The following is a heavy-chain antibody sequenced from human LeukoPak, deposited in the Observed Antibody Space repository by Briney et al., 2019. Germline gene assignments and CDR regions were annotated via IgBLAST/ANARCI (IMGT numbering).Heavy chain of an antibody. Sequence: ASVKVSCKVSGYTLTELSMHWVRQAPGKGLEWMGGFDPEDGETIYAQKFQGRVTVTEDTSTDTAYMELSSLRSEDTAVYYCATEKWPRRSSTSCYSYYYYGMDVWGQGTTVTVSS. CDR3: ATEKWPRRSSTSCYSYYYYGMDV. CDR2: FDPEDGET. V-gene: IGHV1-24*01. J-gene: IGHJ6*02. D-gene: IGHD2-2*02. CDR1: GYTLTELS.